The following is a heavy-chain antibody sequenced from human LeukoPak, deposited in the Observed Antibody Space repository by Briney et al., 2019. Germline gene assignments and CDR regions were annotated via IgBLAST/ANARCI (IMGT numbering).Heavy chain of an antibody. CDR3: ARPKMAGVERRFPRLYYYYYMDV. D-gene: IGHD1-1*01. J-gene: IGHJ6*03. CDR1: GGSISSYY. Sequence: SETLSLTCTVSGGSISSYYWSWIRQPPGKGREGIGYIYYSGSTNYNPSLKSRVTISVDTSKNQFSLKLSSVTAADTAVYYCARPKMAGVERRFPRLYYYYYMDVWGKGTTVTVSS. V-gene: IGHV4-59*12. CDR2: IYYSGST.